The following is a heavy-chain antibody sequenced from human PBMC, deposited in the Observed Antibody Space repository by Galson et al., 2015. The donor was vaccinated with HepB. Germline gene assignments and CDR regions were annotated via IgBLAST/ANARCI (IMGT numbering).Heavy chain of an antibody. CDR2: IRRETNSYTT. D-gene: IGHD3-10*01. CDR3: VRVFSGSLGALDY. Sequence: SLRLSCAASGFTFSDLYMDWVRQTPGKGLEWVGRIRRETNSYTTEYATSVQGRFTISRDDSKNSLHLQMNSLKTEDTAVYYCVRVFSGSLGALDYWGQGTLVTVSA. CDR1: GFTFSDLY. J-gene: IGHJ4*02. V-gene: IGHV3-72*01.